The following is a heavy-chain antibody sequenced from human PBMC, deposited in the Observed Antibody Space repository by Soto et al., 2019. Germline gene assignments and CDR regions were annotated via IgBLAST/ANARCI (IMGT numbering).Heavy chain of an antibody. CDR3: AREGDRSDFDPFDL. D-gene: IGHD1-26*01. Sequence: ASVKVSCKASGYNFRNFGITWVRQASGLGLEWLGWISGYNGRTSSARNFRDRVVLTTDTATNTAYMELRSLTSDDTAIYYCAREGDRSDFDPFDLWGQGKKVTVSS. V-gene: IGHV1-18*01. J-gene: IGHJ3*01. CDR1: GYNFRNFG. CDR2: ISGYNGRT.